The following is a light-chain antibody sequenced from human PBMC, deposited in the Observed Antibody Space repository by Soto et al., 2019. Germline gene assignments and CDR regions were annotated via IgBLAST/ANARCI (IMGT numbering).Light chain of an antibody. CDR2: AAS. CDR1: QGISSY. Sequence: AIRMTQSPSSLSASTGDRVTITCRASQGISSYLAWYQQKPGKAPKLLIYAASTLQSGVPSRFSGSGSGTDFNLTISCLQSEDLATYYCQQYYSYLLTFGGGTKVEIK. CDR3: QQYYSYLLT. J-gene: IGKJ4*01. V-gene: IGKV1-8*01.